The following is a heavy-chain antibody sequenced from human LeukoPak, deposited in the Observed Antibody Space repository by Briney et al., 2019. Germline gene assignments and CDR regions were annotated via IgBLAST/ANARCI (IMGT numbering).Heavy chain of an antibody. D-gene: IGHD3-16*01. J-gene: IGHJ4*02. V-gene: IGHV4-59*01. Sequence: PSETLPLTCTVSGGSISSYYWSWIRQPPGKGLEWIGYIYYSGSTNYNPSLKSRVTISVDTSKNQFSLKLSSVTAADTAVYYCARALEQPSRFFDYWGQGTLVTVSS. CDR2: IYYSGST. CDR3: ARALEQPSRFFDY. CDR1: GGSISSYY.